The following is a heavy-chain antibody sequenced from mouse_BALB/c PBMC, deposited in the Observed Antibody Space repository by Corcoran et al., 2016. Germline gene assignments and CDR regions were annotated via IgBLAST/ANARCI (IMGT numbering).Heavy chain of an antibody. D-gene: IGHD2-2*01. J-gene: IGHJ2*01. CDR1: GYTFTSYV. CDR2: IYPYNDGT. V-gene: IGHV1S136*01. CDR3: AREVPGGYPFDY. Sequence: EVQLQQSGPELVKPGASVKMSCKASGYTFTSYVMHWVKQKPGQGLEWIGYIYPYNDGTKYNEKFKGKATLTSDKSSSAAYMEFSSLTSEYSAVYYWAREVPGGYPFDYWGQGTTLTVSS.